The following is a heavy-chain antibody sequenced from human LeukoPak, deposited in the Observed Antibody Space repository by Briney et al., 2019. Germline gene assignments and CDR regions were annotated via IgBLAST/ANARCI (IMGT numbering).Heavy chain of an antibody. V-gene: IGHV1-18*01. J-gene: IGHJ5*02. CDR2: ISAYNGNT. CDR1: GYTFTSYG. D-gene: IGHD6-13*01. Sequence: ASVKVSCKASGYTFTSYGISWVRQAPGQGLEWMGWISAYNGNTNYAQKLQGRVTMTTDTSTSTAYMELRSLRSDDTAVYYYARSPGIAAAGSRDNWFDPWGQGTLVTVSS. CDR3: ARSPGIAAAGSRDNWFDP.